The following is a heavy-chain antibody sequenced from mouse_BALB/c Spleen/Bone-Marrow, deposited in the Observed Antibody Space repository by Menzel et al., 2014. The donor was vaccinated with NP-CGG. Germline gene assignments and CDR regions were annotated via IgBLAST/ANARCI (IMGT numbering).Heavy chain of an antibody. CDR3: ARRGSSSYWYFDV. CDR2: IHYSGST. V-gene: IGHV3-1*02. CDR1: GYSITSGYS. Sequence: EVQLQESGPDLVKPSQSLSLTCTVTGYSITSGYSWHWIRQFPGNKLEWMGYIHYSGSTYYNPSLKSRISITRDTSKNQFFLQSNSLTTEDTATYYCARRGSSSYWYFDVWGAGTTVTVSS. D-gene: IGHD1-1*01. J-gene: IGHJ1*01.